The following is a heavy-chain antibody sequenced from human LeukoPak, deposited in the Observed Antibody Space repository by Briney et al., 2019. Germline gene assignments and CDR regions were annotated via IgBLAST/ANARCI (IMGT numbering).Heavy chain of an antibody. Sequence: GGSLRLSCAASGFTVSSNYMSWVRQAPGKGLEWVSVIYSGGSTYYADSVKGRFTISRDNSKNTLYLQMNSLRAEDTAVYYCANGWELLEYYMDVWGKGTTVTVSS. J-gene: IGHJ6*03. CDR3: ANGWELLEYYMDV. V-gene: IGHV3-53*05. CDR2: IYSGGST. CDR1: GFTVSSNY. D-gene: IGHD1-26*01.